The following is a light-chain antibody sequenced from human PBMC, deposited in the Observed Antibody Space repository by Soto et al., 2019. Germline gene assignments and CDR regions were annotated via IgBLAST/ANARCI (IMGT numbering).Light chain of an antibody. CDR1: QSVSSN. CDR2: DAS. CDR3: QQYNNWPPYT. V-gene: IGKV3-15*01. J-gene: IGKJ2*01. Sequence: ERVLTQSPATLSVSPGERATLSCRASQSVSSNLAWYQQKPGQAPRLLIYDASTRATGIPARFSGIGSGTEFTLTISSLRSDDFALYYWQQYNNWPPYTFGQGTKLEI.